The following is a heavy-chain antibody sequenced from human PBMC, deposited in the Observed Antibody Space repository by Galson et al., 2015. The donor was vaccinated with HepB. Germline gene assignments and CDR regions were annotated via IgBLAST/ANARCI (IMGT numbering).Heavy chain of an antibody. CDR1: GYTFSSYS. J-gene: IGHJ5*02. Sequence: SVKVSCKASGYTFSSYSITWVRQAPGQGLEWMGRISPQNGYKNYAQKFQGRVTMTTDASTSTAYMEVRSLRSDDTAVYYCARGGYVVAVGATQNNWFDTWGQGTVVTVSS. V-gene: IGHV1-18*01. CDR3: ARGGYVVAVGATQNNWFDT. CDR2: ISPQNGYK. D-gene: IGHD2-15*01.